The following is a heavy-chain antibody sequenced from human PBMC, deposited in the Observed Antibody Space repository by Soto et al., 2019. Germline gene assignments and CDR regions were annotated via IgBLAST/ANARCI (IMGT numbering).Heavy chain of an antibody. Sequence: SVKVSCKASGGTFSSETLTWLRQAPGQGLEWMGGIIPITDSAHYAQKFQGRVTITADESTSTVCMELSSLRSEDTAVYYCATLVPAPIKLFPRLGWFDPWGQGTLVTVSS. CDR2: IIPITDSA. J-gene: IGHJ5*02. CDR3: ATLVPAPIKLFPRLGWFDP. CDR1: GGTFSSET. V-gene: IGHV1-69*13. D-gene: IGHD2-2*02.